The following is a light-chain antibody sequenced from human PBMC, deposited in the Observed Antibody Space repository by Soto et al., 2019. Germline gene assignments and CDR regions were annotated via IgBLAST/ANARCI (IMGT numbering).Light chain of an antibody. J-gene: IGKJ1*01. CDR3: KQYDSSPRT. CDR2: GVS. V-gene: IGKV3-20*01. CDR1: QSLSSRN. Sequence: ELVLTQSPGPLSLSPGERATLSCRASQSLSSRNLAWYQQKPGQAPRPLIYGVSSRATGIPERFSGSGSGTELTLTISRLEPEDFAVYYCKQYDSSPRTFGQGTKVDIK.